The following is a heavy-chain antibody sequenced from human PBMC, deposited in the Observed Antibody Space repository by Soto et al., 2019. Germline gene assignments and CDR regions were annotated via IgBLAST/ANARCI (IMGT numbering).Heavy chain of an antibody. J-gene: IGHJ5*02. D-gene: IGHD3-10*01. CDR2: INSDGSST. CDR1: GFTFSSYW. V-gene: IGHV3-74*01. Sequence: GGSLRLSXAASGFTFSSYWMHWVRQAPGKRLVWVSRINSDGSSTSYADSVKGRFTISRDNAKNTLYLQMNSLRAEDTAVYYCARDTSPPYYYGSGGFDPWGQGTLVTVSS. CDR3: ARDTSPPYYYGSGGFDP.